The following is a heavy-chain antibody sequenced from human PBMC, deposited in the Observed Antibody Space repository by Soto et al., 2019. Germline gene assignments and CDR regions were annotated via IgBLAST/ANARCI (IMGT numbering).Heavy chain of an antibody. CDR2: ISGSGGST. D-gene: IGHD3-22*01. CDR1: GFTFSSYA. J-gene: IGHJ4*02. V-gene: IGHV3-23*01. Sequence: PGGSLRLSCAASGFTFSSYAMSWVRQAPGKGLEWVSAISGSGGSTYYADSVKGRFTISRDNSKNTLYLQMNSLRAEDTAVYYCAKDGAPYYYDSSGYCDYWGQGTLVTVSS. CDR3: AKDGAPYYYDSSGYCDY.